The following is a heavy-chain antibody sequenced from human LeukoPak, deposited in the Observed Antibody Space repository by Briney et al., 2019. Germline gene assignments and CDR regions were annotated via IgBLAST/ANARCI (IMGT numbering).Heavy chain of an antibody. Sequence: GASVKVSCKASGYTFTGYYMHWVRQAPGQGLEWMGIINPSGGSTSYAQKFQGRVTMTRDMSTSTVYMELSSLRSEDTAVYYCARVADYTVVKFNDAFDIWGLGALVTVSS. V-gene: IGHV1-46*01. J-gene: IGHJ3*02. CDR1: GYTFTGYY. CDR2: INPSGGST. D-gene: IGHD4-23*01. CDR3: ARVADYTVVKFNDAFDI.